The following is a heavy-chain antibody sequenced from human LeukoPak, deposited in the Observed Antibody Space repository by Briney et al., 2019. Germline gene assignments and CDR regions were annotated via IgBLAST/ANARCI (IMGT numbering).Heavy chain of an antibody. V-gene: IGHV3-7*01. Sequence: GGSLRLSCAASGFTFSSYRMSWVRQAPGKGLEWVANMKYDGSEKYYVDSVKGRFTISRDNAKNSLYLQMNSLRAEDTAVYYCARDIEAAGLFLDYWGQGTLVTVSS. CDR2: MKYDGSEK. CDR3: ARDIEAAGLFLDY. J-gene: IGHJ4*02. D-gene: IGHD6-13*01. CDR1: GFTFSSYR.